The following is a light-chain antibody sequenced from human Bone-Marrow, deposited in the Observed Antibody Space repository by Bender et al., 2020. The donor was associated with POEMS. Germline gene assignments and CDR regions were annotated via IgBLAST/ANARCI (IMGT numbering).Light chain of an antibody. CDR3: ATWHDSLNGWV. V-gene: IGLV1-44*01. Sequence: QSVLTQPPSASGTSGQRVIISCSGSSSNIVTNPVNWYQHLPGTAPKVLIYNTNQRPSGVPARFSGSKSGTSASLAISALQSEDEGDYYCATWHDSLNGWVFGGGTKLAVL. CDR2: NTN. J-gene: IGLJ3*02. CDR1: SSNIVTNP.